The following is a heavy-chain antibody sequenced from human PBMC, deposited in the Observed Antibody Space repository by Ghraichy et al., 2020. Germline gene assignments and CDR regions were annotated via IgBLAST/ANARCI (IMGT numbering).Heavy chain of an antibody. D-gene: IGHD1-14*01. CDR3: SLNRDIEPRPTDFDN. V-gene: IGHV3-49*03. CDR1: GFSIDDYA. CDR2: VRSKSSGGTT. Sequence: GGSLRLSCTSSGFSIDDYAVNWFRQAPGKGPEWVGLVRSKSSGGTTAYGASVKGRFMISRDDSTRHAYLHMNSLKIEDTAIYFCSLNRDIEPRPTDFDNWGQGTLVTVSS. J-gene: IGHJ4*02.